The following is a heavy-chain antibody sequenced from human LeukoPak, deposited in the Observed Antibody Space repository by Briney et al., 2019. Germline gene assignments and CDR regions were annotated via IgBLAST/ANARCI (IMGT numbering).Heavy chain of an antibody. J-gene: IGHJ3*02. CDR1: GFIVSSNY. CDR2: ISSSSSYI. D-gene: IGHD3-22*01. V-gene: IGHV3-21*01. CDR3: ARVVDYYDSSGYYDNAFDI. Sequence: GGSLRLSCAASGFIVSSNYMSWVRQAPGKGLEWVSSISSSSSYIYYADSVKGRFTISRDNAKNSLYLQMNSLRAEDTAVYYCARVVDYYDSSGYYDNAFDIWGQGTMVTVSS.